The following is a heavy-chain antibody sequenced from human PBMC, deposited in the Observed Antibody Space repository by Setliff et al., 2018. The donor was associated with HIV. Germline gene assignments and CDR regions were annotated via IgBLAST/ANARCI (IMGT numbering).Heavy chain of an antibody. CDR2: INAGNGNT. CDR3: ARDSRYGSGSYYTANSFDY. CDR1: GCSFTYYA. D-gene: IGHD3-10*01. J-gene: IGHJ4*02. V-gene: IGHV1-3*01. Sequence: ASVKVSCKASGCSFTYYAMHWVRQAPGQRPEWMGWINAGNGNTRYSHKFQGRVTITRDTSASTAHMELSSLRSEDTAVYYCARDSRYGSGSYYTANSFDYWGQGTLVTVSS.